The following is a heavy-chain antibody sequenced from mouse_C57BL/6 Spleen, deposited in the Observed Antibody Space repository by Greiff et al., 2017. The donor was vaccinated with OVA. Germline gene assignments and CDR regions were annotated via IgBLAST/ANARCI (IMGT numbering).Heavy chain of an antibody. J-gene: IGHJ4*01. Sequence: QVQLQQPGAELVMPGASVKLSCKASGYTFTSYWMHWVKQRPGQGLEWIGEIDPSDSYTNSNQKFKGKSTLTVDKSSSTADMQLSSLTSEDSAVYYCARRGTGRNAMDYWGQGTSVTVSS. D-gene: IGHD4-1*01. CDR3: ARRGTGRNAMDY. CDR2: IDPSDSYT. V-gene: IGHV1-69*01. CDR1: GYTFTSYW.